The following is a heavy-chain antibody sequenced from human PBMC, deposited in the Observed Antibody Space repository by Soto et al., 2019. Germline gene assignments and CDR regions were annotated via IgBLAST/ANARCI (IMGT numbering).Heavy chain of an antibody. D-gene: IGHD1-26*01. CDR1: GFTFSSYA. Sequence: QVQLVESGGGVVQPGRSLRLSCAASGFTFSSYAMHWVRQAPGKGLEWVAVISYDGSNKYYEDSVKGRFTISRDNSKNTLYLQMISLRAEDTAVYYCARSVGAITYYFDYWGQGTLVTVSS. CDR2: ISYDGSNK. J-gene: IGHJ4*02. V-gene: IGHV3-30-3*01. CDR3: ARSVGAITYYFDY.